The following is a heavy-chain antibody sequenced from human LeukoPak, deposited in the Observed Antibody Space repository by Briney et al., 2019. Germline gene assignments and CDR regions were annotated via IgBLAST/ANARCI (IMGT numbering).Heavy chain of an antibody. J-gene: IGHJ4*02. Sequence: SETLSLTCTVSGGSISSYYWSWIRQPAGKGLEWIGRIYTSGSTNYNPSLKSRITMSVDTSKNQFSLKLSSVTAADTAVYYCAREGLIEGDFDYWGQGTLVTVSS. CDR3: AREGLIEGDFDY. V-gene: IGHV4-4*07. D-gene: IGHD2/OR15-2a*01. CDR1: GGSISSYY. CDR2: IYTSGST.